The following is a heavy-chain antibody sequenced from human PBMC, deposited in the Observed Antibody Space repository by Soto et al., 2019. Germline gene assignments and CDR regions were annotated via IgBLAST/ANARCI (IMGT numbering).Heavy chain of an antibody. Sequence: SETLSLTCAVSGVSISSGGYSWSWIRQPPGKGLEWIGYIYHSGSTYYNPSLKSRVTISVDRSKNQFSLKLSSVTAADTAVYYCARRQSGSYFDYWGQGTLVTVSS. V-gene: IGHV4-30-2*01. CDR1: GVSISSGGYS. J-gene: IGHJ4*02. D-gene: IGHD1-26*01. CDR3: ARRQSGSYFDY. CDR2: IYHSGST.